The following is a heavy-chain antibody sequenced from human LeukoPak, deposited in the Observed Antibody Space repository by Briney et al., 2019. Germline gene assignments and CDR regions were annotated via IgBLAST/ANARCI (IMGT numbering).Heavy chain of an antibody. D-gene: IGHD3-9*01. V-gene: IGHV3-21*01. J-gene: IGHJ4*02. CDR3: ARVPVGDILTGSWDY. CDR1: GFTFSTYA. CDR2: ITSSSSYI. Sequence: GGSLGLSCAVSGFTFSTYAMSWVRQAPGKGLEWVSFITSSSSYIYYADSVKGRFTISRDNAGNSLYLQMNSLRAEDTAVYYCARVPVGDILTGSWDYWGQGTLVTVSS.